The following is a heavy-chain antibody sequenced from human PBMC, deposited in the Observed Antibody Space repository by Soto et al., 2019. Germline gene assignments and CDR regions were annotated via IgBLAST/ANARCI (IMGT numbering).Heavy chain of an antibody. CDR3: SRHSDYYYNGMDV. CDR2: IRIKTNSYAT. CDR1: GFTFSDSA. Sequence: GGSLRLSCAASGFTFSDSAIHWVRQASGKGLEWVGRIRIKTNSYATAFAASVEGRFSISRDDSKNTAYLQMNSLKTEDTAVYYCSRHSDYYYNGMDVWGQGATVTVSS. J-gene: IGHJ6*02. D-gene: IGHD6-19*01. V-gene: IGHV3-73*01.